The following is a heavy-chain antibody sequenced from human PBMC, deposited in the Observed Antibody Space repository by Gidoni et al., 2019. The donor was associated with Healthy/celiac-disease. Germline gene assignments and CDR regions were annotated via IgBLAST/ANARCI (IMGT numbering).Heavy chain of an antibody. CDR2: ISGSGGST. CDR1: GFTFSSYA. Sequence: CPASGFTFSSYAMSWVRQAPGKGLAWVSAISGSGGSTYYADSVKGRFTISRDNSKNTLYLQMNSLRAEDTAVYYCASDAAWLPHAGGGQGTLVTVSS. D-gene: IGHD5-12*01. J-gene: IGHJ4*02. CDR3: ASDAAWLPHAG. V-gene: IGHV3-23*01.